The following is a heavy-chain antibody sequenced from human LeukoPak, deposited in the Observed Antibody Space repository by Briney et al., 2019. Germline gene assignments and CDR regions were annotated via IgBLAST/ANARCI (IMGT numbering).Heavy chain of an antibody. J-gene: IGHJ4*02. Sequence: SETLPLTCTVSGGSISSYYWSWIRQPPGKGLEWIGNIYKSGSTNYNPSLKSRVTMSVDTSKNQFSLRLNSVTAADTAVYYCASLAPTNYYYDSSGYSRLYYFDYWGQGTLVTVSS. CDR1: GGSISSYY. CDR2: IYKSGST. V-gene: IGHV4-59*12. D-gene: IGHD3-22*01. CDR3: ASLAPTNYYYDSSGYSRLYYFDY.